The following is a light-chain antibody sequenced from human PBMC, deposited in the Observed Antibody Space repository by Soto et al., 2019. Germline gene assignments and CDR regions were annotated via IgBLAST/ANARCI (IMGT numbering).Light chain of an antibody. CDR2: GAS. CDR3: QQYGNSPIT. J-gene: IGKJ5*01. V-gene: IGKV1-5*01. CDR1: QSVGTW. Sequence: DIQMTQSPSTLSASVGGRVTITCRASQSVGTWVAWYQQKPGKAPKLLIYGASNLESGVPSRFSGSGSGTEFTLTISRLEPEDFAVYYCQQYGNSPITFGQGTRLEIK.